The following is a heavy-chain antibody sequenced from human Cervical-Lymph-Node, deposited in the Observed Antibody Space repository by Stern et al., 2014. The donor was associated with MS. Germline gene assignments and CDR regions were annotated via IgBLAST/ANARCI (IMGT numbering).Heavy chain of an antibody. CDR1: WFSLTTVGLF. J-gene: IGHJ4*02. CDR3: ARVDPTGYFDF. V-gene: IGHV2-70*01. D-gene: IGHD3-9*01. CDR2: IDRDDDK. Sequence: QVTLRESGPALVKPTQTLTLTCTFSWFSLTTVGLFVGWIRQPPGKTLEWLAVIDRDDDKLYSASLKPRLTISKDTSKNQVVLRMTDMDPVDTAMYYCARVDPTGYFDFWGQGLLVTVSS.